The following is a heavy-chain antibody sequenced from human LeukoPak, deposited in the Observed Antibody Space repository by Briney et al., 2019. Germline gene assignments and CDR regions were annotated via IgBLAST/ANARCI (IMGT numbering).Heavy chain of an antibody. D-gene: IGHD2-15*01. Sequence: SQTLSLTCTVSGGSISSGDYYWSWIRQPPGKGLEWIGYIYYSGSTYYNPSLKSRVTISVDTSKNQFSLKLSSATAADTAVYYCARDRQYCSGGSCYPEWFDPWGQGTLVTVSS. CDR2: IYYSGST. CDR3: ARDRQYCSGGSCYPEWFDP. J-gene: IGHJ5*02. CDR1: GGSISSGDYY. V-gene: IGHV4-30-4*01.